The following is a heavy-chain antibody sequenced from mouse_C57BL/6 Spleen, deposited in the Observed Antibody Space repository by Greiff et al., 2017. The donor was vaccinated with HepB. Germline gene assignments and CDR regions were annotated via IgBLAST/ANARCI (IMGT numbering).Heavy chain of an antibody. Sequence: QVQLKQSGPELVKPGASVKISCKASGYAFSSSWMNWVKQRPGKGLEWIGRIYPGDGDTNYNGKFKGKATLTADKSSSTAYMQLSSLTSEDSAVYFCAEEPYYYGSSYWYFDVWGTGTTVTVSS. V-gene: IGHV1-82*01. CDR1: GYAFSSSW. CDR2: IYPGDGDT. J-gene: IGHJ1*03. D-gene: IGHD1-1*01. CDR3: AEEPYYYGSSYWYFDV.